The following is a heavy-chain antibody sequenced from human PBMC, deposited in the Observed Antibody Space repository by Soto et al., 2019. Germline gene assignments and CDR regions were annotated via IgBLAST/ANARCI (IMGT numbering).Heavy chain of an antibody. Sequence: SLRLSCAVSGFTFSDYGMHWVRQAPGKGLEWVAVMSYAGTYKYYADSVKGRLTISRDLSGNTLFLQMNSLRLEDTAVYFCAKEMYPRTVLDSSSPWGDYWGQGTQVTVSS. J-gene: IGHJ4*02. CDR3: AKEMYPRTVLDSSSPWGDY. CDR2: MSYAGTYK. D-gene: IGHD6-6*01. V-gene: IGHV3-30*18. CDR1: GFTFSDYG.